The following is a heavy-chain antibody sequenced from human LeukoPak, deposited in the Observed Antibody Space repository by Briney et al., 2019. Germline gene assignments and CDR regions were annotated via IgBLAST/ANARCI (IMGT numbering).Heavy chain of an antibody. CDR3: ARDMSVVVVAATLLFDY. CDR2: SSAYNGTT. CDR1: GYTFTSYG. D-gene: IGHD2-15*01. V-gene: IGHV1-18*01. J-gene: IGHJ4*02. Sequence: ASVKVSCKASGYTFTSYGISGVRQAPGQGREGMGWSSAYNGTTNYAQKLQGRVTMTTDTSTSTAYMELRSLRSDDTAVYYCARDMSVVVVAATLLFDYWGQGTLVTVSS.